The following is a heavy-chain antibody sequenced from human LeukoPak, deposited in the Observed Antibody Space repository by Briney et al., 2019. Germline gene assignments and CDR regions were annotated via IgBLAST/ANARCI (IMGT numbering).Heavy chain of an antibody. D-gene: IGHD2-8*02. J-gene: IGHJ4*02. CDR1: GYTLTSYG. CDR3: ARSQSTGGYPPGGY. V-gene: IGHV1-18*01. CDR2: ISAYNGNT. Sequence: ASVKASCKASGYTLTSYGISWVRQAPGQGLEWMGWISAYNGNTNYVQKLQGRVTMTTDTSTSTAYMELRSLRSDDTAVYYCARSQSTGGYPPGGYWGQGTLVTVSS.